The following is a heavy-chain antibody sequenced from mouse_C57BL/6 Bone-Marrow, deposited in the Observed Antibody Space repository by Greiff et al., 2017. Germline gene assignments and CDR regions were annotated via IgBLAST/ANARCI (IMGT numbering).Heavy chain of an antibody. CDR1: GFTFSSYA. V-gene: IGHV5-4*03. D-gene: IGHD4-1*01. CDR3: ARNWAAWFAY. CDR2: ISDGGSYT. J-gene: IGHJ3*01. Sequence: DVMLVESGGGLVKPGGSLKLSCAASGFTFSSYAMSWVRQTPEKRLEWVATISDGGSYTYYPDNVKGRVTISIDNAKNNLYMQMSHLKSEDTAMYYCARNWAAWFAYWGQGTLVTVSA.